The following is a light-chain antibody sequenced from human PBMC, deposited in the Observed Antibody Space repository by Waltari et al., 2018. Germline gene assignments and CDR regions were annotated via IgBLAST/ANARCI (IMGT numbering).Light chain of an antibody. V-gene: IGKV1-33*01. CDR3: QQSNNLPVT. Sequence: DIQMTQSPSSLSASVGERVTITCQANQDIRNNLNWYQQKPGKAPNLLIFEASTWETGVPSRFSGSGFGRDFSFTISSLQSEDIATYFCQQSNNLPVTFGPGTKVHIK. J-gene: IGKJ3*01. CDR2: EAS. CDR1: QDIRNN.